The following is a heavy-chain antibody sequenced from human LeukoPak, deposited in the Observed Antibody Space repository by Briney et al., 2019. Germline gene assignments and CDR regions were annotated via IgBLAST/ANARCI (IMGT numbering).Heavy chain of an antibody. CDR3: ATDNVGMYSSGWFDY. V-gene: IGHV3-48*03. Sequence: GGSLRLSCAASGFTFSSYEMNWVRQAPGKGMEWVSYISSSCTTIYYAASVKVPFTISRDNAKNSLYLQMNSLRAEDTAFYYCATDNVGMYSSGWFDYSGQGTLVTVSS. D-gene: IGHD6-19*01. CDR1: GFTFSSYE. CDR2: ISSSCTTI. J-gene: IGHJ4*02.